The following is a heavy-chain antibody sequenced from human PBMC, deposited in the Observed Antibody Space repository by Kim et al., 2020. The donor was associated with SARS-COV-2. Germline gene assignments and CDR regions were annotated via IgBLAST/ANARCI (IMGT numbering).Heavy chain of an antibody. V-gene: IGHV3-9*01. D-gene: IGHD3-22*01. CDR2: ISWNSGSI. CDR3: AKAGGRYYYDSSARY. CDR1: GFTFDDYA. J-gene: IGHJ4*02. Sequence: GGSLRLSCAASGFTFDDYAMHWVRQAPGKGLEWVSGISWNSGSIGYADSVKGRFTISRDNAKNSLYLQMNSLRAEDTALYYCAKAGGRYYYDSSARYWGQGTLVTVSS.